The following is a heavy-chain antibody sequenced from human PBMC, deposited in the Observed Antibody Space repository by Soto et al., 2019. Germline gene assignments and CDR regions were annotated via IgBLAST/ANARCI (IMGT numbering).Heavy chain of an antibody. CDR1: GGTFISYS. CDR2: IIPIFGTA. Sequence: SVNVSFKSSGGTFISYSISWGRQAPGQGLEWMGGIIPIFGTANYAQKFQGRVTITADKSTSTAYMELSSLRSEDTAVYYCARGVRGRVVVAADAFDIWGQGTMVTVSS. V-gene: IGHV1-69*06. J-gene: IGHJ3*02. D-gene: IGHD2-15*01. CDR3: ARGVRGRVVVAADAFDI.